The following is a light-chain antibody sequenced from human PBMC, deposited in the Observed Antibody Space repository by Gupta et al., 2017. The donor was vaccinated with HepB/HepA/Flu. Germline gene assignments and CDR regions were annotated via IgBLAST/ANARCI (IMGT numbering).Light chain of an antibody. CDR3: QQRSNWPPT. CDR1: QSVSSY. V-gene: IGKV3-11*01. Sequence: EIVLTPSPATLSLSPGEGATLSCRASQSVSSYFAWYQQKPGQAPRLLIYDASNRATGIPARFSGSGSGTDFTLTISSLEPEDFAVYYCQQRSNWPPTFGQGTRLEI. J-gene: IGKJ5*01. CDR2: DAS.